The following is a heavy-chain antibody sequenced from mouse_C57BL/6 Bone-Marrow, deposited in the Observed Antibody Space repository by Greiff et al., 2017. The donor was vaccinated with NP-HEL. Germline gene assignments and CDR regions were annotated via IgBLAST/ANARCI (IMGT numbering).Heavy chain of an antibody. D-gene: IGHD2-1*01. J-gene: IGHJ3*01. CDR2: IDPENGDT. V-gene: IGHV14-4*01. Sequence: VHVKQSGAELVRPGASVKLSCTASGFNIKDDYMHWVKQRPEQGLEWIGWIDPENGDTEYASKFQGKATITADTSSNTAYLQLSSLTSEDTAVYYCTLYYGNFPFAYWGQGTLVTVSA. CDR1: GFNIKDDY. CDR3: TLYYGNFPFAY.